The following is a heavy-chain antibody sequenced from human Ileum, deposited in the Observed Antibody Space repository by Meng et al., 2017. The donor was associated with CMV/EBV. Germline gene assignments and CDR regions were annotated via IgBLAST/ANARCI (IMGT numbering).Heavy chain of an antibody. CDR2: ISGSDVNT. CDR1: GFTFSSYA. J-gene: IGHJ4*02. D-gene: IGHD3-22*01. V-gene: IGHV3-23*01. Sequence: GESLKISCAASGFTFSSYAMNWVRQAPGEGPEWVATISGSDVNTYYAGSVMGRFIVSRDNSKNTLYLQMNSLRAEDTATYYCAKSPYISEYHYDSSGYFDYWGQGTLVTVSS. CDR3: AKSPYISEYHYDSSGYFDY.